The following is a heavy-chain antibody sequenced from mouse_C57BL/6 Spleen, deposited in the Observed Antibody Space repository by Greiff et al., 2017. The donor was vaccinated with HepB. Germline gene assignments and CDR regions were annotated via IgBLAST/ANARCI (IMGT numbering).Heavy chain of an antibody. Sequence: EVQLQQSGPELVKPGASVKISCKASGYTFTDYYMNWVKQSHGKSLDWIGDINPNNGGTSYNQKFKGKATLTVDKSSSTAYMELRSLTSEASAVYYCARWPNYYGSSSGYWGQGTTLTVSS. J-gene: IGHJ2*01. CDR1: GYTFTDYY. D-gene: IGHD1-1*01. V-gene: IGHV1-26*01. CDR3: ARWPNYYGSSSGY. CDR2: INPNNGGT.